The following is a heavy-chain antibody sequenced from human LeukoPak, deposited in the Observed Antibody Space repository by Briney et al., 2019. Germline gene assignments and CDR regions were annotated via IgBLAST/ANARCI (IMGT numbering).Heavy chain of an antibody. J-gene: IGHJ4*02. Sequence: GGSLRLSCAASGFTFSDYYMSWIRQAPGKGLEWVSYISGSGSTIYYADSVKGRFTISRDNAKNSLYPQMNSLRAEDTAVYYCASPGYSYGYSFGYWGQGTLVTVSS. CDR1: GFTFSDYY. D-gene: IGHD5-18*01. CDR3: ASPGYSYGYSFGY. CDR2: ISGSGSTI. V-gene: IGHV3-11*01.